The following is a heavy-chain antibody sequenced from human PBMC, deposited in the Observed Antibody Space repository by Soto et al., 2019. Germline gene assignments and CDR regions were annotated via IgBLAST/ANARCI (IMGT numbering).Heavy chain of an antibody. CDR1: GYTFASYW. CDR3: ARSPRNWGFDY. V-gene: IGHV5-51*01. Sequence: PGESLKISCEGSGYTFASYWIAWVRQMPGKGLEWMGIIYPGDSDTRYSSSFQGQVTMTRDTSITTAYMELNSLRSEDTAVYYCARSPRNWGFDYWGQGTLVTVSS. D-gene: IGHD7-27*01. J-gene: IGHJ4*02. CDR2: IYPGDSDT.